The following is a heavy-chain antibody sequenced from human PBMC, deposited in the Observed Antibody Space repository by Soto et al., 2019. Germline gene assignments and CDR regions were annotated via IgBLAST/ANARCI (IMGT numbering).Heavy chain of an antibody. D-gene: IGHD3-10*01. CDR2: ISYDGSNK. Sequence: QVQLVESGGGVVQPGRSLRLSCAASGFTFSSYAMHWVRQAPGTGLEWVAVISYDGSNKYYADSVKGRFTISRDKSKNTLYLQMNSLRAEDTAVYYCAREEPSGEAAYDYWGQGTLVTVSS. CDR1: GFTFSSYA. V-gene: IGHV3-30-3*01. J-gene: IGHJ4*02. CDR3: AREEPSGEAAYDY.